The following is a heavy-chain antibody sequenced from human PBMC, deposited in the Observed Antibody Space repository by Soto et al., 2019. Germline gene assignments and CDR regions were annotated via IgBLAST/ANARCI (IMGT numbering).Heavy chain of an antibody. Sequence: SETLSLTCTVSGGSISSSTYYWGWIRQPPGKGLEWIGTIYYSGSTYYNPSLKSRVTISVDTSKNQFSLKLSSVTAADTAVYYCASPGLYCSSTSCPAEFFQDWGQGTQVTVSS. V-gene: IGHV4-39*01. CDR1: GGSISSSTYY. J-gene: IGHJ1*01. D-gene: IGHD2-2*01. CDR2: IYYSGST. CDR3: ASPGLYCSSTSCPAEFFQD.